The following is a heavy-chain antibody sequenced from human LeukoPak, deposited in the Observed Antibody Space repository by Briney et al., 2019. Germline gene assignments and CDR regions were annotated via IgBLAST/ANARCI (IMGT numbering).Heavy chain of an antibody. CDR3: ARDPRGITALVDYFDY. CDR2: ISGSGGST. V-gene: IGHV3-23*01. Sequence: GGSLRLSCAASGFTFSSYGMSWVRQAPGKGLEWVSAISGSGGSTYYADSVKGRFTISRDNAKNSLYLQMSSLRVEDTAVYYCARDPRGITALVDYFDYWGQGTLVTVSS. J-gene: IGHJ4*02. D-gene: IGHD5-18*01. CDR1: GFTFSSYG.